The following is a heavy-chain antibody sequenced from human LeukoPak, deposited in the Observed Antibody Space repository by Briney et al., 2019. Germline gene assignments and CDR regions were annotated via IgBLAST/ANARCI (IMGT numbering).Heavy chain of an antibody. CDR1: GFTFSSYA. Sequence: GGSLRLSCAASGFTFSSYAMSWVRQAPGKGLEWVSAISGSGGSTYYADSVKGRFTIPRDNSKNTLYLQMNSLRAEDTAVYYCAKDENDSSGYYYGPFDYWGQGTLVTVSS. V-gene: IGHV3-23*01. CDR3: AKDENDSSGYYYGPFDY. J-gene: IGHJ4*02. D-gene: IGHD3-22*01. CDR2: ISGSGGST.